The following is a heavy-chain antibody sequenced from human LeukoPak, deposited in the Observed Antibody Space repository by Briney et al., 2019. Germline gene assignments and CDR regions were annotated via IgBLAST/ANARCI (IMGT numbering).Heavy chain of an antibody. CDR2: INHSGST. CDR3: ATQQLGRSFDY. CDR1: GGSFSGYY. V-gene: IGHV4-34*01. D-gene: IGHD6-6*01. Sequence: PSETLSLTCAVYGGSFSGYYWSWIRQPPGKGLEWIGEINHSGSTNYNPSLKSRVTISVDTSKNQFSLKLGSVTAADTAVYYCATQQLGRSFDYWGQGTLVTVSS. J-gene: IGHJ4*02.